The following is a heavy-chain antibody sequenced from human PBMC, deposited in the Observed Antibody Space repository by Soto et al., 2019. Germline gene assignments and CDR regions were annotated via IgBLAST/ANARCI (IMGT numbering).Heavy chain of an antibody. D-gene: IGHD1-1*01. CDR1: GFTFDTFA. J-gene: IGHJ6*02. CDR2: ISYDGYNT. CDR3: ARVNPGKNLYYYYGLDV. Sequence: PGGSLRLSCAASGFTFDTFAIHWVRQTPGKVLEWVALISYDGYNTYYADSVKGRFTISRDNSKNTLYLQMTSLRPDDTGVYYCARVNPGKNLYYYYGLDVWGQGTSVTVYS. V-gene: IGHV3-30-3*01.